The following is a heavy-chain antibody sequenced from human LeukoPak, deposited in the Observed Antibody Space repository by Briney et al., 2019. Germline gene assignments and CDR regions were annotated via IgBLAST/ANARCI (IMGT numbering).Heavy chain of an antibody. CDR1: GGSFSGYY. Sequence: SETLSLTCAFYGGSFSGYYWSWIRQPPGKGLEWIGEINHSGSTNYNPSLKSRVTISVDTSKNQFSLKLSSVTAADTAVYYCARGKVVAATHLDYWGQGTLVTVSS. V-gene: IGHV4-34*01. J-gene: IGHJ4*02. CDR3: ARGKVVAATHLDY. D-gene: IGHD2-15*01. CDR2: INHSGST.